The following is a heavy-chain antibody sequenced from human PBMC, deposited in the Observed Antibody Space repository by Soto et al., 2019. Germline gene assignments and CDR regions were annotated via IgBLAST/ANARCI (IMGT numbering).Heavy chain of an antibody. Sequence: GGSLRLSCAASGFTFSSYSMNWVRQAPGKGLEWVSSISSSSSYIYYADSVKGRFTISRDNAKNSLYLQMNSLRAEDTAVYYCARSYPSPEYEEPFDYWGQGTLVTVSS. CDR1: GFTFSSYS. CDR3: ARSYPSPEYEEPFDY. V-gene: IGHV3-21*01. D-gene: IGHD3-16*02. CDR2: ISSSSSYI. J-gene: IGHJ4*02.